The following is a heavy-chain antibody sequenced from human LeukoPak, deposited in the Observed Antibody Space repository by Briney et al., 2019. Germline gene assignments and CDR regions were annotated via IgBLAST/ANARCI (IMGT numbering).Heavy chain of an antibody. CDR3: AKDVKAPYYYDSSGYYPVDY. Sequence: GGSLRLSCAASGFTFSSYAMSWVRQAPGKGLEWVSAISGSGGSTYYADSVKGRFTISRDDSKNTLYLQMNSLRAEDTAVYYCAKDVKAPYYYDSSGYYPVDYWGQGTLVTVSS. V-gene: IGHV3-23*01. D-gene: IGHD3-22*01. CDR2: ISGSGGST. J-gene: IGHJ4*02. CDR1: GFTFSSYA.